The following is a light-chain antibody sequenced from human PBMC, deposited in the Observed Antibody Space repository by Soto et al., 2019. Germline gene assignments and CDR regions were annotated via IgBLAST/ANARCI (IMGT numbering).Light chain of an antibody. CDR1: TSDVGGYNS. V-gene: IGLV2-14*01. CDR3: SSRTTTSTRV. Sequence: QSVLTQPASVSGSPGQSITISCTGTTSDVGGYNSVSWYQQHPGKAPELVIYDVSNRPSGISYRFSGSKSGNTASLTISGLQAEDEADYYCSSRTTTSTRVFGTGTKVTVL. CDR2: DVS. J-gene: IGLJ1*01.